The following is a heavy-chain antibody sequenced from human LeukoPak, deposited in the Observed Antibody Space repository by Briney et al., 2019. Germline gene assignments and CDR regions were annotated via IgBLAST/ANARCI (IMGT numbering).Heavy chain of an antibody. V-gene: IGHV1-69*05. CDR2: IIPIFGTA. D-gene: IGHD3-9*01. J-gene: IGHJ6*03. Sequence: GASVKVSCKASGGTFSSYAISLVRQAPGQGLEWMGRIIPIFGTANYAQKFQGRVTITTDESTSTAYMELSSLRSEDTAVYYCAREVYDILTGYSYYDYMDVWGKGTTVTVSS. CDR1: GGTFSSYA. CDR3: AREVYDILTGYSYYDYMDV.